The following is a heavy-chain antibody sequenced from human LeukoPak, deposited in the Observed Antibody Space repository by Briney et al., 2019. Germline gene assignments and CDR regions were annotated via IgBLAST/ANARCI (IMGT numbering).Heavy chain of an antibody. Sequence: GESLKISCKTSGYSFTNYWIGWVRQMPGKGLEWMGIIYPDDSDTRYSPSFQGQVTISADKSIGTAYLQWSSLKASDTAMYYCARLPHYASGSYYNVPPNFLFDYWGQGTLVTVSS. CDR1: GYSFTNYW. D-gene: IGHD3-10*01. CDR2: IYPDDSDT. V-gene: IGHV5-51*01. J-gene: IGHJ4*02. CDR3: ARLPHYASGSYYNVPPNFLFDY.